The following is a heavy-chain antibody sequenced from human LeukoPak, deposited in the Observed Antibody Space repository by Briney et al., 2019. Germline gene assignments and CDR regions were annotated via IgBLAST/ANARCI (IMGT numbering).Heavy chain of an antibody. CDR3: ATVNNYYGMDV. CDR1: GGSISGSSYY. V-gene: IGHV4-39*01. J-gene: IGHJ6*02. CDR2: IFYSGST. Sequence: SETLSLTCTVSGGSISGSSYYWGWISQPPGKGLEWIGNIFYSGSTYYNPSLKSRVTISVDTSKNQFSLKLSSVTAADTAVYYCATVNNYYGMDVWGQGTTVTVSS.